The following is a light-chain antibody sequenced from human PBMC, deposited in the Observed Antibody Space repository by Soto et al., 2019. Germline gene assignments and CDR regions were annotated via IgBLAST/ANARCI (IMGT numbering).Light chain of an antibody. V-gene: IGKV3-11*01. Sequence: IQLTQSPATLSLSPGERATLSCRASQSVGSYLAWYQQKPGQAPRLIIHDASSRATGIPARFSGSGSGTDFTLTISSLEPEDVAVYYCQQRHNWITFGQGTRLEIK. CDR2: DAS. CDR3: QQRHNWIT. CDR1: QSVGSY. J-gene: IGKJ5*01.